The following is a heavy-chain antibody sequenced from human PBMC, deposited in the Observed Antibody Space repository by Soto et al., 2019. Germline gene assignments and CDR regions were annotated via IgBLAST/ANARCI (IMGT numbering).Heavy chain of an antibody. Sequence: EVQLLESGGGLVQPGGSLRLSCAASGFTFSNYAMSWVRQAPGKGLEWVSGISGGGGSSYYADSVKGRFTISRDNSKNTLYLQMNSLRAEDKAVYYCAHNCSVDCHSVFFYRGQGTLVIVSS. CDR3: AHNCSVDCHSVFFY. CDR1: GFTFSNYA. CDR2: ISGGGGSS. J-gene: IGHJ4*02. V-gene: IGHV3-23*01. D-gene: IGHD2-15*01.